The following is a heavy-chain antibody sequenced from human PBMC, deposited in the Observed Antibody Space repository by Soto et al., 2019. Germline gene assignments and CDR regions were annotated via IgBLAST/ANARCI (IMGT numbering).Heavy chain of an antibody. Sequence: GGSLRLSCVASGFTFSSYAMSWVRQAPGKGLEWVSAIIGTGGSTYYADSVKGRFTISRDNSKNTLYLQMNSLRAEDTAVYYCAKDQGSSWYEIDYWGQGTLVTVSS. V-gene: IGHV3-23*01. J-gene: IGHJ4*02. CDR2: IIGTGGST. CDR3: AKDQGSSWYEIDY. CDR1: GFTFSSYA. D-gene: IGHD6-13*01.